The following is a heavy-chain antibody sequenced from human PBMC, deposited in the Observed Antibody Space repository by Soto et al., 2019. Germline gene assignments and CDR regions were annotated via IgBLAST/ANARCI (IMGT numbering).Heavy chain of an antibody. V-gene: IGHV1-8*01. Sequence: ASVKVSCKASGYTFASYDINWGRQATGQGLEYLGWVNPNSGNTGYVQKFQGRVTMTRDTSISTAYMELSSLRSEDTAVYFCARGVKYGAYSRWFDPWGQGTLVTVSS. J-gene: IGHJ5*02. D-gene: IGHD4-17*01. CDR2: VNPNSGNT. CDR1: GYTFASYD. CDR3: ARGVKYGAYSRWFDP.